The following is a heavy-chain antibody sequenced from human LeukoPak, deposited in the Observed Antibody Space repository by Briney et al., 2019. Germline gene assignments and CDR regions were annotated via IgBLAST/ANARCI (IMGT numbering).Heavy chain of an antibody. D-gene: IGHD3-10*01. CDR2: IHYTGST. CDR1: GGSISSYY. J-gene: IGHJ5*02. Sequence: TSETLSLTCTVSGGSISSYYWSWIRQSPGKGLECIGYIHYTGSTNYNPSLKSRVTISVETSRNQFSLKLKSVTAADTAVYYCARGGYYGSGNDFRFDPWGQGTLVTVSS. CDR3: ARGGYYGSGNDFRFDP. V-gene: IGHV4-59*01.